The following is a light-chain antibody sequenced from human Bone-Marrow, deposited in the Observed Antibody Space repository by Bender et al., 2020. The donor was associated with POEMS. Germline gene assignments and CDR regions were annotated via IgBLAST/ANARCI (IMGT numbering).Light chain of an antibody. J-gene: IGLJ3*02. V-gene: IGLV1-44*01. CDR3: STWDESLNGWV. CDR2: SNN. Sequence: IGVNTVSWYQQLPGTAPKLLIHSNNQRPSGVPDRFSGSKSGTSASLAISGLQSDDEADYYCSTWDESLNGWVFGGGTKLTV. CDR1: IGVNT.